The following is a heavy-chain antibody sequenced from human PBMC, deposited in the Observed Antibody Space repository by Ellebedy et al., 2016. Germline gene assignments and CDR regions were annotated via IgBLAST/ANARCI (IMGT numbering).Heavy chain of an antibody. CDR1: GGTFSSYA. CDR3: ARDQSVGAARPHYYYYYGMDV. J-gene: IGHJ6*02. V-gene: IGHV1-69*13. CDR2: IIPIFGTA. Sequence: SVKVSXKASGGTFSSYAISWVRQAPGQGLEWMGGIIPIFGTANYAQKFQGRVTITADESTSTAYMELSSLRSEDTAVYYCARDQSVGAARPHYYYYYGMDVWGQGTTVTVSS. D-gene: IGHD6-6*01.